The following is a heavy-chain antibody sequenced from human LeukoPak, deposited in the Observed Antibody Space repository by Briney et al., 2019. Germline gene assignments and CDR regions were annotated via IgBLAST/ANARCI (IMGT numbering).Heavy chain of an antibody. D-gene: IGHD3-22*01. CDR1: GGTFSSYA. CDR2: IIPIFGTA. CDR3: AYYDSSGPDY. Sequence: SVKLSCKASGGTFSSYAISWVRQAPGQGLEWMGGIIPIFGTANYAQKFQGRVTITADESTSTAYMELSSLRSEDTAVYYCAYYDSSGPDYWGQGTLVTVSS. J-gene: IGHJ4*02. V-gene: IGHV1-69*13.